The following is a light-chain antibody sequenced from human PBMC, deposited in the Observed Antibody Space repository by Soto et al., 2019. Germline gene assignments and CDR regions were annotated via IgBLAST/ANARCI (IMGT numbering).Light chain of an antibody. CDR1: SSDVGAYNY. CDR2: EVS. Sequence: QSVLTQPPSASGSPGQSVTISCTGTSSDVGAYNYVSWYQQHPGKVPKLMMYEVSKRPSGVPDRFSGSKSGNTASLTVSGLQADDEADYYCSSYGGSNNFGVFGTGTKVTVL. V-gene: IGLV2-8*01. CDR3: SSYGGSNNFGV. J-gene: IGLJ1*01.